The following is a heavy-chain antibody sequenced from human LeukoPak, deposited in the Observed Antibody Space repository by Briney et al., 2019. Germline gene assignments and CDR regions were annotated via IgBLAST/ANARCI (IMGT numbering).Heavy chain of an antibody. J-gene: IGHJ4*02. CDR2: IYYSGSA. V-gene: IGHV4-39*01. CDR3: ARQGGSGFIDY. Sequence: SETLSLTCTASGGSISSTTYFWAWIRQPPGKGLEWIGNIYYSGSAFYTPSLQSRVAISVDTSKNQFSLTLTSVTAADTAVYSCARQGGSGFIDYWGQGTLVTVSS. CDR1: GGSISSTTYF. D-gene: IGHD6-19*01.